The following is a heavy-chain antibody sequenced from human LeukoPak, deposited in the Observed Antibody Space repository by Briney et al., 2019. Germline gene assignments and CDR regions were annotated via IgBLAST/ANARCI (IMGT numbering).Heavy chain of an antibody. CDR1: GFTFSSHD. CDR3: ARFTIDAFDI. J-gene: IGHJ3*02. CDR2: ISSSSSYI. V-gene: IGHV3-21*01. Sequence: PGGSLRLSCAASGFTFSSHDMNWVRQAPGKGLEWVSSISSSSSYIYYADSAKGRFTISRDNAKNSLYLQMNSLRAEDTAVYYCARFTIDAFDIWGQGTMVTVSS. D-gene: IGHD3-3*01.